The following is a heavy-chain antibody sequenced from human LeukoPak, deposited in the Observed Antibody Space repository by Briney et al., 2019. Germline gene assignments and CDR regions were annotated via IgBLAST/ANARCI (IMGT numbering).Heavy chain of an antibody. Sequence: ASVKVSCKASGYTFTTYAMHWVRQAPGQRLEWMGWINAGNGNTKFSQKFQGGVTITRDTSASTAYMELSSLRSEDTAVYYCARSEANYYDSSGYAAFDYWGQGTLVTVSS. D-gene: IGHD3-22*01. CDR1: GYTFTTYA. J-gene: IGHJ4*02. CDR3: ARSEANYYDSSGYAAFDY. CDR2: INAGNGNT. V-gene: IGHV1-3*01.